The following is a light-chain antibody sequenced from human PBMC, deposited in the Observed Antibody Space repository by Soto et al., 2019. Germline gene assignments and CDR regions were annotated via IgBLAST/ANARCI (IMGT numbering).Light chain of an antibody. Sequence: DIQMTQSPSSLYASVGDRVTITCRANQGISNFLAWYQQKPGQVPKLLMYAASTLHSGDPSRFSGSRSGTDFTLTISSLQPEDVATYYCQKYNSAPQTFGQGTKVQI. CDR2: AAS. CDR3: QKYNSAPQT. CDR1: QGISNF. V-gene: IGKV1-27*01. J-gene: IGKJ1*01.